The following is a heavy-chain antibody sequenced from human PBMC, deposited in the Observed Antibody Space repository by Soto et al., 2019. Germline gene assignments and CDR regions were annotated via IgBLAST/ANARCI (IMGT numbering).Heavy chain of an antibody. CDR2: MNPNSGNT. CDR3: ARGVVHEITFGGVIIVTPLDLGGGPRYFDL. D-gene: IGHD3-16*02. Sequence: GASVKVSCKASGYTFTSYDINWVRQATGQGLEWMGWMNPNSGNTGYAQKFQGRVTTTRNTSISTAYMELSSLRSEDTAVYYCARGVVHEITFGGVIIVTPLDLGGGPRYFDLWGRGTLVTVSS. CDR1: GYTFTSYD. V-gene: IGHV1-8*01. J-gene: IGHJ2*01.